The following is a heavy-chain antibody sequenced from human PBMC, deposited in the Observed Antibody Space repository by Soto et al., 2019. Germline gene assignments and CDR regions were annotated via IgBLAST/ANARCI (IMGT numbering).Heavy chain of an antibody. V-gene: IGHV3-7*01. CDR3: ARDSGYGSGASVSHYFDF. Sequence: GGSLRLSCAASGFTVSCYWMSLVRQSPGKGLEWLGAIKLVASENKYVDSVKGRFTMSRDSAKNSRYLQMDSLRAEDTAVHYCARDSGYGSGASVSHYFDFWGCGRMFTVSS. D-gene: IGHD3-10*01. J-gene: IGHJ4*01. CDR1: GFTVSCYW. CDR2: IKLVASEN.